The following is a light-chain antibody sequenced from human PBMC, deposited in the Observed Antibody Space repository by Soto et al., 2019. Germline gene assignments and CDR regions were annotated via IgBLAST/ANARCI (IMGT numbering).Light chain of an antibody. J-gene: IGLJ2*01. CDR2: DVT. CDR3: SSYSSSTTHVV. CDR1: SSDVGGFNY. V-gene: IGLV2-14*03. Sequence: QSALTQPASVSGSPGRSVTISCTGTSSDVGGFNYVSWYQHLPGRAPKLIIYDVTNRPSGISYRFSASKSGRTASLTIPGLQAEDEAYYCCSSYSSSTTHVVFGGGTKLTVL.